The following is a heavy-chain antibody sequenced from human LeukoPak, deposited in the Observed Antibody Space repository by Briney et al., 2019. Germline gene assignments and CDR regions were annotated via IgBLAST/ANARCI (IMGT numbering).Heavy chain of an antibody. D-gene: IGHD6-6*01. CDR3: ARDRRYSSSSYYDY. V-gene: IGHV1-69*05. Sequence: GASVKVSCKASGGTFSSYAISWVRQAPGQGLEWMGGIIPIFGTANYAQKFQGRVTITTDESTSTAYMELSSLRSEDTAVYYCARDRRYSSSSYYDYRGQGTLVTVSS. CDR2: IIPIFGTA. CDR1: GGTFSSYA. J-gene: IGHJ4*02.